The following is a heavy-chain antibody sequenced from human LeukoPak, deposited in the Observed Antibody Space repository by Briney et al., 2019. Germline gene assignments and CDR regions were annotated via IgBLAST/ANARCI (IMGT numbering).Heavy chain of an antibody. CDR1: GYTFTSNY. J-gene: IGHJ6*02. Sequence: ASVKVSCKASGYTFTSNYIHWVRQAPGQGLEWMGWISAYNGNTNYAQKLQGRVTMTTDTSTSTAYMELRSLRSDDTAVYYCAREADDSSGYYRPTRNYYYYGMDVWGQGTTVTVSS. CDR2: ISAYNGNT. V-gene: IGHV1-18*04. CDR3: AREADDSSGYYRPTRNYYYYGMDV. D-gene: IGHD3-22*01.